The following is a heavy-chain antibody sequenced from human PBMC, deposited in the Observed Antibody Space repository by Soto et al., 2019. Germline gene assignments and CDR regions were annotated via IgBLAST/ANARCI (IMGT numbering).Heavy chain of an antibody. CDR2: MNPNSGNT. Sequence: QVQLVQSGAEVKKPGASVKVSCKASGYTFTSYDITWVRQATGQGLEWMGWMNPNSGNTGYAQKFQGRVTMTRNTSISTAYMELRSLRSEETAVYYCARERTGTTSMDVWGQGTTVTVSS. V-gene: IGHV1-8*01. D-gene: IGHD1-1*01. J-gene: IGHJ6*02. CDR3: ARERTGTTSMDV. CDR1: GYTFTSYD.